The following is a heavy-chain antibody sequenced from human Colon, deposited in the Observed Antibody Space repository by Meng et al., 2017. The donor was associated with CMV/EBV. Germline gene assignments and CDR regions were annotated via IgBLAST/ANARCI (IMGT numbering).Heavy chain of an antibody. D-gene: IGHD3-9*01. CDR2: ISGSGGST. CDR1: GFTFSSYA. J-gene: IGHJ4*02. Sequence: GGSLRLSCAASGFTFSSYAMSWVRQAPGKGLEWVSGISGSGGSTYYADSAKGRFTISRDNSKNTLYLQMNSLRAEDTAVYYCAKGWGAYFDWWNFDYWGQGTLVTVS. V-gene: IGHV3-23*01. CDR3: AKGWGAYFDWWNFDY.